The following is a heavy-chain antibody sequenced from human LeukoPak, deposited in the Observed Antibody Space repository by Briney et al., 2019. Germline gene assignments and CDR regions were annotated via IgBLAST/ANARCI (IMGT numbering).Heavy chain of an antibody. CDR3: GREWLAVVDFDY. Sequence: GASVKVSFKSSGYTFTDYYMHWVRQAPGQGLEWMGWINPNSGGTNYEQKFRGRVTMTRDTSNSKAYMELRRLTSVDKAGYYCGREWLAVVDFDYWGQGMLVTVS. CDR2: INPNSGGT. V-gene: IGHV1-2*02. D-gene: IGHD6-19*01. J-gene: IGHJ4*02. CDR1: GYTFTDYY.